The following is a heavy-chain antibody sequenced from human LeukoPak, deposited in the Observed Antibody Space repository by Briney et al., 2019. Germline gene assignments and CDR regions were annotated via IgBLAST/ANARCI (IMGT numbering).Heavy chain of an antibody. D-gene: IGHD3-22*01. Sequence: ASVKVSCKASGYTFTSYYIHWVRQAPGQGLEWMGIINPSGGSTSYAQKFQGRVTMTRDTSTSTVYMELSSLRSEDTAVYYCARVEYYYDGSGYFDYWGQGTLVTVSS. CDR3: ARVEYYYDGSGYFDY. J-gene: IGHJ4*02. V-gene: IGHV1-46*01. CDR2: INPSGGST. CDR1: GYTFTSYY.